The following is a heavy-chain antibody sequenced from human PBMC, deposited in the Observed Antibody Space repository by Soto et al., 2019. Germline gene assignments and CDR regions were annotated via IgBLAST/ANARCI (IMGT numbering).Heavy chain of an antibody. D-gene: IGHD5-12*01. V-gene: IGHV1-18*01. CDR3: ARVSGYDSQYYFDY. CDR1: CYTFTSCG. CDR2: ISAYNGNT. J-gene: IGHJ4*02. Sequence: GASVKVSWKASCYTFTSCGMTWVRQAPAQGLEWMGLISAYNGNTNYAQKLQGRVTMTTDTSTSTAYMERRSLRSEDTAVYYCARVSGYDSQYYFDYWGQGTLVTVSS.